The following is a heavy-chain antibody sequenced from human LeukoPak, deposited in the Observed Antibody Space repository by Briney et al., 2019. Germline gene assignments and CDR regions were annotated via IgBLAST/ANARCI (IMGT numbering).Heavy chain of an antibody. V-gene: IGHV3-48*03. CDR3: ARDRCDFWSGSPYGMDV. D-gene: IGHD3-3*01. CDR2: ISSSGSTI. Sequence: PGGSLRLSCAASGFTFSSYEMNWVRQAPGKGLEWVSYISSSGSTIYYADSVKGRFTISRDNAKNSLYLQMNSLRAEDTAVYYCARDRCDFWSGSPYGMDVWGQGTTVTVSS. CDR1: GFTFSSYE. J-gene: IGHJ6*02.